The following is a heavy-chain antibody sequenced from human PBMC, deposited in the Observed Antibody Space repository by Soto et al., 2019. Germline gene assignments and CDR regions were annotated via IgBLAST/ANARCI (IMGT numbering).Heavy chain of an antibody. D-gene: IGHD4-17*01. CDR3: ARSDYGDNLYYFDY. CDR2: IYLGDSDT. Sequence: GESVKISCKGSGYSFTSYWIGWVRQMPGKSLEWMGIIYLGDSDTRYSPSFQGQVTISADKSISTTYLQWSSLKASDTAMYYCARSDYGDNLYYFDYWGQGTLVTVSS. CDR1: GYSFTSYW. J-gene: IGHJ4*02. V-gene: IGHV5-51*01.